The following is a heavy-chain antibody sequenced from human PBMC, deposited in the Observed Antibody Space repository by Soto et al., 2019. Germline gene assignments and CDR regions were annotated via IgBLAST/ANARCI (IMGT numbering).Heavy chain of an antibody. J-gene: IGHJ4*01. V-gene: IGHV3-23*01. D-gene: IGHD6-25*01. CDR2: ITGSGGDT. CDR3: AKGSASGSPYYFDY. Sequence: GGSLRLSCAASGFTFNNYAMSWVRQAPGKGLEWVSAITGSGGDTYHADSVKGRFTISRDNSMSTLYLQMNTLRAEDAAVYFCAKGSASGSPYYFDYWGHGTLVTVSS. CDR1: GFTFNNYA.